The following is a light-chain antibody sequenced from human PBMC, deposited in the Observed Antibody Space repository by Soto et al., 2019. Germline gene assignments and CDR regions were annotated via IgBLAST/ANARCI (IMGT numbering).Light chain of an antibody. CDR3: CSYAGSYTWV. CDR2: DVS. CDR1: SSDVGGYKY. Sequence: QSALTQPRSVSGSPGQSVTISCTGTSSDVGGYKYVSWYQQHPGKAPKLMIYDVSKRPSGVPDRFSGSKSGNTASLTISGLQGEDEAEYYCCSYAGSYTWVFGGGTKLTVL. V-gene: IGLV2-11*01. J-gene: IGLJ3*02.